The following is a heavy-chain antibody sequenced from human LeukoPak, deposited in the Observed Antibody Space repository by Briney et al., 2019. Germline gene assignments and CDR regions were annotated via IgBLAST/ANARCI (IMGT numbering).Heavy chain of an antibody. J-gene: IGHJ3*02. V-gene: IGHV3-21*01. CDR3: ASSGYSSGWEGDAFDI. CDR2: ISSSSSYI. Sequence: GGSLRLSCAASGFTFSSYSMNWVRQAPGKGLEWVSSISSSSSYIYYADSVKGRFTISRDNAKNSLYLQMNSLRAEDTAVYYCASSGYSSGWEGDAFDIWGQGTMVTVSS. CDR1: GFTFSSYS. D-gene: IGHD6-19*01.